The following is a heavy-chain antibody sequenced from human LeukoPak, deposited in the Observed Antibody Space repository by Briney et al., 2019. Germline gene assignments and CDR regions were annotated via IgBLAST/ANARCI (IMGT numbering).Heavy chain of an antibody. J-gene: IGHJ4*02. CDR3: ANSPRIIVAPQRYSDF. Sequence: PGGSLRLSCAASGFTFSDSGMNWVRQAPGKGLEWVSAINYIGAWTSYADSVKGRFTISRDNSKNTLYLQMHGLTVEDTAVYYCANSPRIIVAPQRYSDFWGQGTLVTVSS. D-gene: IGHD5-12*01. CDR2: INYIGAWT. CDR1: GFTFSDSG. V-gene: IGHV3-23*01.